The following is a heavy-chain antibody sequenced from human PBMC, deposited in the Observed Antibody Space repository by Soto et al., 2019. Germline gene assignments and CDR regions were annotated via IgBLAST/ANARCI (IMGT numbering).Heavy chain of an antibody. Sequence: PGESLRLSCTVSGFDFRSYYMSWIRQAPGKGLEWISYIGDSGSTIYYADSERGRFITSRDNAKNSLFLEMSRLRAEDTAVYYCARFCDWLISYSFDYWGQGALVTVSS. CDR1: GFDFRSYY. CDR3: ARFCDWLISYSFDY. V-gene: IGHV3-11*01. CDR2: IGDSGSTI. J-gene: IGHJ4*02. D-gene: IGHD3-9*01.